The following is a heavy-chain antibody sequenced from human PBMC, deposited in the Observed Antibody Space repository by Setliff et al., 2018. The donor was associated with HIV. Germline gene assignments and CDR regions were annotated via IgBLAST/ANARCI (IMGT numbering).Heavy chain of an antibody. CDR1: GVSFGSSDYY. J-gene: IGHJ3*02. V-gene: IGHV4-39*07. Sequence: PSETLSLTCTVSGVSFGSSDYYRAWIRQPPGKGLEWIGEINHSGSTNYNPSLKSRVTISVDTSKNQFSLKLSSVTAADTAVYYCARSPLNYYDKSDAFDIWGQGTVVTVSS. D-gene: IGHD3-22*01. CDR2: INHSGST. CDR3: ARSPLNYYDKSDAFDI.